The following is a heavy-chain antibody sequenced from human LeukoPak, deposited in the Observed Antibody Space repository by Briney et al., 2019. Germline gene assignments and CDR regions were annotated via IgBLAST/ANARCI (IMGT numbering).Heavy chain of an antibody. CDR3: VKDIGSGSYRYGGYFDY. Sequence: NPGGSLRLSCAASGFPFDDKAMHWVRHAPGKGLEWVAGISRKSDSTGNADSVKGRFTISRDNAKNSLYMQMNSLRAEDMALYYCVKDIGSGSYRYGGYFDYWGQGTLVTVSS. CDR1: GFPFDDKA. CDR2: ISRKSDST. J-gene: IGHJ4*02. V-gene: IGHV3-9*03. D-gene: IGHD1-26*01.